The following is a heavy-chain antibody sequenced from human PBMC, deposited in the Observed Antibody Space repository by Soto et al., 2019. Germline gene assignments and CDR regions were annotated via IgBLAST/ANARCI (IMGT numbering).Heavy chain of an antibody. J-gene: IGHJ4*02. V-gene: IGHV1-69*13. Sequence: SVKVSCKASGGTFSSYAISWVRQAPGQGLEWMGGIIPIFGTANYAQKFQGRVTITADESTSTAYMELSSLRSEDTAVYYCARGVRIAVAGSFAPFDYWGQGILVTVSS. D-gene: IGHD6-19*01. CDR3: ARGVRIAVAGSFAPFDY. CDR2: IIPIFGTA. CDR1: GGTFSSYA.